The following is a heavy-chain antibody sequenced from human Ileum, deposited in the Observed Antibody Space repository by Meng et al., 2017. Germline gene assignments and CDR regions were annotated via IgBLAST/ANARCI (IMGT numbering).Heavy chain of an antibody. V-gene: IGHV4-59*02. J-gene: IGHJ4*02. CDR1: GGSVSSS. CDR3: ARDRRDSSGWFYFDY. D-gene: IGHD6-19*01. Sequence: QVQLQESGPGLVRPSETLSLTCTCSGGSVSSSWGWIRQPPGKGLEWIGHIYYSGNTNYNPSLKSRVTISVDTSKNQFSLKLSSVTAADTAVYFCARDRRDSSGWFYFDYWAQGTLVTASS. CDR2: IYYSGNT.